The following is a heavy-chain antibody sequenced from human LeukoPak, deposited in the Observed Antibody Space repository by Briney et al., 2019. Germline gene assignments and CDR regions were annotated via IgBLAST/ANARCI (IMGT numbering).Heavy chain of an antibody. CDR3: ARDSDYDILTGYAYYYYMDV. V-gene: IGHV4-4*07. J-gene: IGHJ6*03. CDR2: IYTSGST. Sequence: SETLSLTCTVSGGSISSYYWSWIRQPAGKGLEWIGRIYTSGSTNYNPSLKSRVTMSVDTSKNQFSLKLSSVTAADTAVYYCARDSDYDILTGYAYYYYMDVWGKGTTVTVSS. D-gene: IGHD3-9*01. CDR1: GGSISSYY.